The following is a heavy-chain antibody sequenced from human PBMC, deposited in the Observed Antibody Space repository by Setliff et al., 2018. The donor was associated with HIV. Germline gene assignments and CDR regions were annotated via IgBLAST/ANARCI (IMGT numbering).Heavy chain of an antibody. J-gene: IGHJ6*03. Sequence: SVKVSCKAFGGTFKIFAFSWVRQAPGQGLEWLGGIIPIFSTTTYSQKFQDRLTITADGSTDTTYMELSRLTPEDTALYFCARTRNIHYYCYMDVWGKGTTVTVSS. CDR2: IIPIFSTT. V-gene: IGHV1-69*13. CDR3: ARTRNIHYYCYMDV. CDR1: GGTFKIFA.